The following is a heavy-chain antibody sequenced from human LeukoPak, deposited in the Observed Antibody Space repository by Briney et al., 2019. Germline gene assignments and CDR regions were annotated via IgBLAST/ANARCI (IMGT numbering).Heavy chain of an antibody. CDR2: IFYSGST. D-gene: IGHD3-10*01. CDR3: ARARDGVRGVLDY. CDR1: GGSISSYY. V-gene: IGHV4-39*07. Sequence: SETLSLTCTVSGGSISSYYWGGIRQPPGKGLEWIGSIFYSGSTYYNPSLKSRVTISVATSKNQVSLKLSSVTAADTAVSYCARARDGVRGVLDYWGQGTLVTVSS. J-gene: IGHJ4*02.